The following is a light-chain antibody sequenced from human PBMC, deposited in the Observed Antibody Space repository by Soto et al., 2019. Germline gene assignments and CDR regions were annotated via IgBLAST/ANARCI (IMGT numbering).Light chain of an antibody. CDR1: QSINNW. Sequence: QMTQSPSSLSASIGASVTITCRASQSINNWLAWYQQKPGKAPKLLIYKTSDLESGVPSRFSGSGSGTELSINISSLQPDDGETYYGQQYNSFSLTFGGGTKVDIK. V-gene: IGKV1-5*03. CDR2: KTS. J-gene: IGKJ4*01. CDR3: QQYNSFSLT.